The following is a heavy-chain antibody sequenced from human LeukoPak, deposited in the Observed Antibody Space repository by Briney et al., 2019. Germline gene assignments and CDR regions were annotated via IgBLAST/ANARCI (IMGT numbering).Heavy chain of an antibody. CDR1: GFTFSSYA. CDR2: ISGSGGST. J-gene: IGHJ4*02. D-gene: IGHD4-23*01. CDR3: AKRLDYGGNFDY. Sequence: PGGSLRLSCAASGFTFSSYAMSWVRQAPGKGLEWVSAISGSGGSTYYADSVKGRFTISRDNSKNTLYLQMNSLRAEGTAVYYCAKRLDYGGNFDYWGQGTLVTVSS. V-gene: IGHV3-23*01.